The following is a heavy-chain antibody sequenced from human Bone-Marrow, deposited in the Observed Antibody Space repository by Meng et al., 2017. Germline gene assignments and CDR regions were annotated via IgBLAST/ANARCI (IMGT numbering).Heavy chain of an antibody. V-gene: IGHV1-2*06. Sequence: QVQLRQSGAKVKQPGAAGQVSCQPSVYHFPDYGRHRMRRAPGQGLEWMGRIDPKSGDTHYAQRFQGRVTMTGDTSISTAYMELSGLRSDDTAMYYCARDEDISAAGKLFGDYWGQGTLVTVSS. D-gene: IGHD6-13*01. CDR3: ARDEDISAAGKLFGDY. CDR2: IDPKSGDT. J-gene: IGHJ4*02. CDR1: VYHFPDYG.